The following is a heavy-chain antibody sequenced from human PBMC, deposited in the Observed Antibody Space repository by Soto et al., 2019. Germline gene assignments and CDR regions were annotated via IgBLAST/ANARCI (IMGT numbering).Heavy chain of an antibody. Sequence: QVQLQESGPGLVKPSETLSLTCAVSGGSISSRNWWTWVRHFPGKGLEWIGEISHSGSTNYNPSLKSRVIISVDKSDNRFSLKLSSVTAEDTAVYYRARNAYSDGWYHFDNWGPGSLVTVS. CDR1: GGSISSRNW. CDR3: ARNAYSDGWYHFDN. J-gene: IGHJ4*02. D-gene: IGHD6-19*01. CDR2: ISHSGST. V-gene: IGHV4-4*02.